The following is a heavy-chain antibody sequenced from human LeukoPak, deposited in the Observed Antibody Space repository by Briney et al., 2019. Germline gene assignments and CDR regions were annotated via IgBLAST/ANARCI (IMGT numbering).Heavy chain of an antibody. V-gene: IGHV3-74*01. CDR3: ARVEVTAAATKPDY. CDR1: GFTFSRYW. CDR2: ITSDGSST. J-gene: IGHJ4*02. D-gene: IGHD6-13*01. Sequence: GGSLRLSCAASGFTFSRYWMHWVRQAPGKGLVWVSRITSDGSSTSYADSVKGRFTVSRDNAKNTLYLQTNSLRAEDTAIYYCARVEVTAAATKPDYWGQGTLVTVSS.